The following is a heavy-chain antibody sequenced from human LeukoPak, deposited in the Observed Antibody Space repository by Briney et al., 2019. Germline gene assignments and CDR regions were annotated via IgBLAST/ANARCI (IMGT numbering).Heavy chain of an antibody. CDR1: GGSISSYY. CDR2: THYTETG. Sequence: SATLSLTCTVSGGSISSYYWSWIRQPPGKGPEWIAYTHYTETGDYNPSLKSRLTISLDTSKNQFSLELTSVTAADTAVYYCARQRGSVGAFEIWGPGTIVTVSS. D-gene: IGHD3-10*01. CDR3: ARQRGSVGAFEI. V-gene: IGHV4-59*08. J-gene: IGHJ3*02.